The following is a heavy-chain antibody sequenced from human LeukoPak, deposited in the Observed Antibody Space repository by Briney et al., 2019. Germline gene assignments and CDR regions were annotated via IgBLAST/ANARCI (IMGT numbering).Heavy chain of an antibody. D-gene: IGHD1-14*01. CDR2: IYYTGST. J-gene: IGHJ4*02. CDR3: AGMRITTPTVRTLDY. Sequence: SETLSLTCTVSGGSMSTYYWTWIRQPPGKGLEWIGFIYYTGSTNYNPSLKSRVTISVDTSKNQFSLKLSSVTAADTPVYYCAGMRITTPTVRTLDYWGQGTLVTVSS. V-gene: IGHV4-59*01. CDR1: GGSMSTYY.